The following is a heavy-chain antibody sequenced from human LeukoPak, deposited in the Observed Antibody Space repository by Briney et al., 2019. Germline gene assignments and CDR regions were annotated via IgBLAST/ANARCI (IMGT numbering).Heavy chain of an antibody. CDR3: ARAGPGGSYYIASGAFDI. Sequence: PGGSLRLSCAASGFTFSNYWMHWVRQAPGKGLVWVSRINIDGSSTNNADSVKGRFTISRDNAKNTLYLQMNSLRAEDTAVYYCARAGPGGSYYIASGAFDIWGQGTMVTVSS. D-gene: IGHD1-26*01. V-gene: IGHV3-74*01. CDR2: INIDGSST. J-gene: IGHJ3*02. CDR1: GFTFSNYW.